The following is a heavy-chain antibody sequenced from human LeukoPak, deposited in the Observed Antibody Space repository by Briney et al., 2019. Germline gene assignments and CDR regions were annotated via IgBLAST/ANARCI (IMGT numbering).Heavy chain of an antibody. Sequence: GGSLRLSCAASGFTFSSYWMTWVRQAPGKGLEWVANIKHDGSEKYYLDSVKGRFTISRDSYKNTLYLQMNSLRAEDAAVYYCAKAPVTTCSGAYCYPFDYWGRGTLVTVSS. J-gene: IGHJ4*02. CDR2: IKHDGSEK. D-gene: IGHD2-15*01. CDR1: GFTFSSYW. CDR3: AKAPVTTCSGAYCYPFDY. V-gene: IGHV3-7*03.